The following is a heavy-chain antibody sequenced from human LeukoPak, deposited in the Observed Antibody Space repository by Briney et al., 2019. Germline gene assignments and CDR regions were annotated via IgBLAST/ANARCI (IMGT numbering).Heavy chain of an antibody. V-gene: IGHV3-73*01. CDR1: GFTFSSYA. CDR3: TTYDSSGYYQDY. J-gene: IGHJ4*02. CDR2: IRNKANSYAT. D-gene: IGHD3-22*01. Sequence: GGSLRLSCAASGFTFSSYAMHWVRRASGKGLEWVGRIRNKANSYATAYAASVKGRFTISRDDSKNTAYLQMNSLKTEDTAIYYCTTYDSSGYYQDYWGQGTLVTVSS.